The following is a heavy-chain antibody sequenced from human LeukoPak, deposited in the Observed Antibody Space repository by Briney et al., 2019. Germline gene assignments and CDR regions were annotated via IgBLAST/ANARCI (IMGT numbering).Heavy chain of an antibody. CDR3: ARDSSSPL. Sequence: GGSLRLSCATSGFIFSNYWMSWVCQAPGKGLEWVANIKQDGSEKYYVDSVKGRFIISRDNAKNSLYLQMNSLRAEDTAVYYCARDSSSPLWGQGTLVTVS. D-gene: IGHD6-13*01. CDR2: IKQDGSEK. V-gene: IGHV3-7*03. J-gene: IGHJ4*02. CDR1: GFIFSNYW.